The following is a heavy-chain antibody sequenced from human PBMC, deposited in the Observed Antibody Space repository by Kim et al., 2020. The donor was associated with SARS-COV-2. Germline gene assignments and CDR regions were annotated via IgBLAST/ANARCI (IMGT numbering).Heavy chain of an antibody. V-gene: IGHV1-58*01. Sequence: SVKVSCKASGFTFSNSAVQWVRQARGQRLEWIGWIVVGTGHTNYAQNFQGRVTITTDMSTGTAYMELSSLRSEDTAVYYCAADQLLFFHWGQGTLVTVSS. CDR1: GFTFSNSA. J-gene: IGHJ4*02. CDR2: IVVGTGHT. D-gene: IGHD2-21*01. CDR3: AADQLLFFH.